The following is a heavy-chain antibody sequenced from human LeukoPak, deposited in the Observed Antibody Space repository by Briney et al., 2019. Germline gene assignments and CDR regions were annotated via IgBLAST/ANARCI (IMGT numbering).Heavy chain of an antibody. D-gene: IGHD1-26*01. CDR1: GFIFSNHG. CDR2: ITGDAGRT. J-gene: IGHJ4*02. V-gene: IGHV3-23*01. Sequence: GGSLRLSCAASGFIFSNHGMNWVRQAPGKGLEWVSGITGDAGRTYYADSVKGRFTISRENSKNTLYLQMNSLRAEDTAIYYCAKDRAWGAFAYWGQGTLVTVSS. CDR3: AKDRAWGAFAY.